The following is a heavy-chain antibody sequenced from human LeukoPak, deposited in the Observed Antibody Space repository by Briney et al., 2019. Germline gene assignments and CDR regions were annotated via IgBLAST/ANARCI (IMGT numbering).Heavy chain of an antibody. D-gene: IGHD3-16*01. V-gene: IGHV4-59*12. CDR1: GGSIGLYY. Sequence: SETLSLTCTVSGGSIGLYYWAWIRQPPGKGLGWIGYIFHTGSTNYNPSLKSRVTISVDPSETQFSLKLSSVTAADPAVYYCAWGRAAALDYWGQGTLVTVSS. J-gene: IGHJ4*02. CDR2: IFHTGST. CDR3: AWGRAAALDY.